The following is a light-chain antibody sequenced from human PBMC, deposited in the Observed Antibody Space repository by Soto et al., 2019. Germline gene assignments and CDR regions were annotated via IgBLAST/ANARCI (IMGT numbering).Light chain of an antibody. V-gene: IGKV3-15*01. CDR1: QSVSDY. CDR2: DAS. CDR3: QQYNNWPST. Sequence: ETVLTQSPARLSLSPGERATLSCRAGQSVSDYLAWYQQKPGQPPRLLIYDASTRATGIPARFSGSGSGTEVTLTISSLQSEDFAVYYCQQYNNWPSTFGQGTKLEIK. J-gene: IGKJ2*01.